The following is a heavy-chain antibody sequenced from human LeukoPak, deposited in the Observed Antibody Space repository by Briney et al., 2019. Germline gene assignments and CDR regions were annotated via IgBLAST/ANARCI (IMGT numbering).Heavy chain of an antibody. J-gene: IGHJ6*03. CDR2: MNPNSGNT. D-gene: IGHD2-21*02. Sequence: ASVKVSCKASGYTFTSYDINWVRQATGQGLEWMGWMNPNSGNTGYAQKFQGRVTMTRNTSISTAYMELSSLRSEDTAVYYCARTMAHYCGGDCYSPYYYYMDVWGKGTTVTISS. CDR1: GYTFTSYD. V-gene: IGHV1-8*01. CDR3: ARTMAHYCGGDCYSPYYYYMDV.